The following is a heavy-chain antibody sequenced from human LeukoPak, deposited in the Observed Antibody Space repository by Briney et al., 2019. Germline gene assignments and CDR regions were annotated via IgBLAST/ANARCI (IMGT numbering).Heavy chain of an antibody. CDR3: ARDHSSSWYAGVGYYYYGMDV. Sequence: ASVKVSCKASGGTFSSYAISWVRQAPGQGLEWMGWINPNSGGTNYAQKFQGRVTMTRDTSISTAYMELSRLRSDDTAVYYCARDHSSSWYAGVGYYYYGMDVWGQGTTVTVSS. CDR2: INPNSGGT. D-gene: IGHD6-13*01. CDR1: GGTFSSYA. J-gene: IGHJ6*02. V-gene: IGHV1-2*02.